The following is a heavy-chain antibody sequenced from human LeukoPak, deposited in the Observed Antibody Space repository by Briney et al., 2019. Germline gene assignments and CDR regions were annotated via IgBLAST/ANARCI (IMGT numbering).Heavy chain of an antibody. CDR2: INPSGGST. CDR1: GYTFTSYY. Sequence: GASVKVSCKASGYTFTSYYMHWVRQAPGQGLEWMGIINPSGGSTSYAQKLQGRVTMTRDMSTSTVYMELSSLRSEDTAVYYCAREWGPTRSYDFWSGYFRNAFDIWGQGTMVTVSS. V-gene: IGHV1-46*01. CDR3: AREWGPTRSYDFWSGYFRNAFDI. D-gene: IGHD3-3*01. J-gene: IGHJ3*02.